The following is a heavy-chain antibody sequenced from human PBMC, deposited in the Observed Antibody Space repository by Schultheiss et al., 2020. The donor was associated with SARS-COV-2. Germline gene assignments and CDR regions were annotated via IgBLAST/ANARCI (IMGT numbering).Heavy chain of an antibody. V-gene: IGHV4-31*03. CDR3: ARYEQVGRVNWFDP. Sequence: SETLSLTCTVSGGSISSGGYYWSWIRQHPGKGLEWIGYIYYSGSTYYNPSLKSRVTISVDTSKNQFSLKLSSVTAADTAVYYCARYEQVGRVNWFDPWGQGTLVTVSS. D-gene: IGHD6-6*01. CDR1: GGSISSGGYY. J-gene: IGHJ5*02. CDR2: IYYSGST.